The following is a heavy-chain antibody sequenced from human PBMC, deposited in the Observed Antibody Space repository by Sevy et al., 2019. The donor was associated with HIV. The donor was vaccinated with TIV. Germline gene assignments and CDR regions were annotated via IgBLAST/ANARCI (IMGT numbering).Heavy chain of an antibody. CDR2: MSSGTSYP. D-gene: IGHD1-7*01. Sequence: GGSLRLSCAASGFTVSEYYMSWIRQAPGKGLEWVSYMSSGTSYPNYADSVKGRFTISRDNAKNSRYLQMNSLRAEETAVYYCARDRRNYGGQYFDYWGQGTLVTVSS. V-gene: IGHV3-11*06. J-gene: IGHJ4*02. CDR1: GFTVSEYY. CDR3: ARDRRNYGGQYFDY.